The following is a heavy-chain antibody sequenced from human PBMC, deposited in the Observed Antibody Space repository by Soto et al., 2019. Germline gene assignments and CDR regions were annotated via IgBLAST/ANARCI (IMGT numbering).Heavy chain of an antibody. CDR1: GFTFSSYA. J-gene: IGHJ2*01. CDR2: ISGSGSST. CDR3: AKDQSDLHWYFDL. V-gene: IGHV3-23*01. Sequence: EVQLLESGGGLVQPGGSLRLSCAASGFTFSSYAMSWVRQAPGKGLEWVSAISGSGSSTYYADSVKGRFTISRDNSKNTLYLQINSLRAEDTAVYYCAKDQSDLHWYFDLWGRGTLVTVSS.